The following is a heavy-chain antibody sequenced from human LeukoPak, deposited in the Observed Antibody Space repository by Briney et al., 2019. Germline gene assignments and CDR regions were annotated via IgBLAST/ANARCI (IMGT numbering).Heavy chain of an antibody. J-gene: IGHJ6*02. CDR2: ISYDRSNK. D-gene: IGHD3-10*01. V-gene: IGHV3-30-3*01. CDR1: GFTFSSYA. CDR3: AREGGMVRGVMYYYYYGMDV. Sequence: GGSLRLSCAASGFTFSSYAMHWVRQAPGKGLEWVAVISYDRSNKYYADSVKGRFTISRDNSKNTLYLRMNSLRAEDTAVYYCAREGGMVRGVMYYYYYGMDVWGQGTTVTVSS.